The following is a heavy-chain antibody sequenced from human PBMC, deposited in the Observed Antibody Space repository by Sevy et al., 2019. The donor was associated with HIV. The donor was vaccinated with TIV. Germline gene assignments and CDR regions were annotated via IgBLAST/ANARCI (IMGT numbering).Heavy chain of an antibody. J-gene: IGHJ4*02. Sequence: ASVTVSCKASGYTFTNYAISWVRQAPGQGLEWMGWISGFNGDTKNAEKFQGRFTMTTDTSTKTAYMDPRSLRSDDTAVYYCVRGTTFYDFWTGGDYWGQGTLVTVSS. CDR2: ISGFNGDT. CDR3: VRGTTFYDFWTGGDY. CDR1: GYTFTNYA. D-gene: IGHD3-3*01. V-gene: IGHV1-18*01.